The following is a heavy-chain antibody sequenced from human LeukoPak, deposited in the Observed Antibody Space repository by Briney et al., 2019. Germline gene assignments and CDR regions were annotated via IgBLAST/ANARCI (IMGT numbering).Heavy chain of an antibody. CDR3: GRAFPPLRTSSAGDL. Sequence: PGGSLRLSCSASGFTFSDYDMNWVRRAPGKGLGWVSSISGLSTHIYYGDSVKGRFSISRDNAKNSVYLQMNSLGVEDTAIYYCGRAFPPLRTSSAGDLWGQGILVTVSS. D-gene: IGHD3-16*01. J-gene: IGHJ4*02. CDR2: ISGLSTHI. CDR1: GFTFSDYD. V-gene: IGHV3-69-1*02.